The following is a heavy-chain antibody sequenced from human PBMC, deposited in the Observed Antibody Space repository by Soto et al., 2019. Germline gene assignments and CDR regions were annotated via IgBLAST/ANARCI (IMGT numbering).Heavy chain of an antibody. V-gene: IGHV1-58*02. CDR2: IVVVSGNT. CDR3: AADLAPTAPYNWFEP. D-gene: IGHD1-1*01. J-gene: IGHJ5*02. Sequence: QIQLVQFGPEVKKPGTPVKVSCKASGFTFSSSGIHWVRQARGQRLEWIGWIVVVSGNTDYAQKFQERVTITRDVSTNTAYMELTSLRSEDTAVYYCAADLAPTAPYNWFEPRGQGTLVTVSS. CDR1: GFTFSSSG.